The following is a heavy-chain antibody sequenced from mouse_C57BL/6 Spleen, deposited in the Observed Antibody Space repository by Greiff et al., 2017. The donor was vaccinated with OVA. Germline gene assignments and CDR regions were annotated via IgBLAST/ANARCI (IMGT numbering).Heavy chain of an antibody. D-gene: IGHD1-1*01. CDR1: GFNIKDDY. J-gene: IGHJ1*03. Sequence: VHVKQSGAELVRPGASVKLSCTASGFNIKDDYMHWVKQRPEQGLEWIGWIDPENGDTEYASKFQGKATITADTSSNTAYLQLSSLTSEDTAVYYCTATVGVWGTGTTVTVSS. V-gene: IGHV14-4*01. CDR3: TATVGV. CDR2: IDPENGDT.